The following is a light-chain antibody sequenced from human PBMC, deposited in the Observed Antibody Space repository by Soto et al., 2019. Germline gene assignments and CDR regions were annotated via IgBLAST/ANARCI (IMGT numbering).Light chain of an antibody. J-gene: IGKJ2*01. CDR2: GAS. Sequence: EIVMTQSPATLSVSPGERATLSCRASQSVSSNFAWYQQKPGQAPRLLIYGASTRATGIPARFRGSGSWTEFTLTISSLQSKDFAVYYCQQYNNWPLYTLGQGTKLEIK. CDR3: QQYNNWPLYT. CDR1: QSVSSN. V-gene: IGKV3-15*01.